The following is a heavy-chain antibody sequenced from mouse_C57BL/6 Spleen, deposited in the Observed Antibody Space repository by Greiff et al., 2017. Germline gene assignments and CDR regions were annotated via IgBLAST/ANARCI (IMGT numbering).Heavy chain of an antibody. CDR1: GFTFSDYG. CDR2: ISSGSSTI. J-gene: IGHJ4*01. Sequence: EVQLVESGGGLVKPGGSLKLSCAASGFTFSDYGMHWVRQAPEKGLEWVAYISSGSSTIYYADTVKGRFTISRDNAKNTLFLQMTSLRSEETAMYYCARRTIYYYGSSYVGDAMDYWGQGTSVTVSS. D-gene: IGHD1-1*01. CDR3: ARRTIYYYGSSYVGDAMDY. V-gene: IGHV5-17*01.